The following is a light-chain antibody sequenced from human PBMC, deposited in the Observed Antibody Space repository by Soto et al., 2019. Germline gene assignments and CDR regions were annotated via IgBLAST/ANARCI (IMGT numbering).Light chain of an antibody. V-gene: IGKV3-20*01. Sequence: EIVLTQSPGTLSLSPGERATLSCRASQSVGSSYLAWYQQKPGQAPRLLIYGAFSRATGIPDRFSGSGSGTDFTLTISRLEPEDFALYYCQQYGSLVTFGGGTKVEIK. J-gene: IGKJ4*01. CDR3: QQYGSLVT. CDR2: GAF. CDR1: QSVGSSY.